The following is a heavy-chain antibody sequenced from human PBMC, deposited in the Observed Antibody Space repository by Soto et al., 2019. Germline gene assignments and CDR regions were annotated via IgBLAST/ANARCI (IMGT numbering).Heavy chain of an antibody. Sequence: EVQLVESGGGLVQPGRSLRLSCAASGFTFDDYAMHWVRQAPGKGLEWVSGISWNSGSIGYADSVKGRFTISRDNAKNSLYLQMNSLRAEDTALYYCAKDRGLVLYVYFACWGPGSLVTVSS. J-gene: IGHJ4*02. CDR3: AKDRGLVLYVYFAC. CDR2: ISWNSGSI. D-gene: IGHD6-19*01. CDR1: GFTFDDYA. V-gene: IGHV3-9*01.